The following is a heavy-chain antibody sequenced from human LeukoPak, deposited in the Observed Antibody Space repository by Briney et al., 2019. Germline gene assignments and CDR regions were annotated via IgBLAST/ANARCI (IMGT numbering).Heavy chain of an antibody. CDR3: AKDLYYYDSGHAFDI. V-gene: IGHV3-30*04. Sequence: PGRSLRLSCAASGFTFSSYAMHWVRQAPGKGLEWVAVISYDGSNKYYADSVKGRFTISRDNSKNTLYLQMNSLRDEDTAVYYCAKDLYYYDSGHAFDIWGQGTMVTVSS. J-gene: IGHJ3*02. CDR1: GFTFSSYA. D-gene: IGHD3-22*01. CDR2: ISYDGSNK.